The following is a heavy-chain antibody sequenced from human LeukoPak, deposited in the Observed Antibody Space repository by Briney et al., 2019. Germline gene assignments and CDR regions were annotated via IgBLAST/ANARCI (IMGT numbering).Heavy chain of an antibody. D-gene: IGHD6-19*01. J-gene: IGHJ4*02. CDR2: ISGDGGST. CDR3: ARESETSGWYDY. CDR1: GFFFDNYA. Sequence: AGGSLRLSCAAPGFFFDNYAIHWVRQAPGKGLEWVSLISGDGGSTFYADSVRGRFTISRDNTRESLSLQMSSLRSEDTALYYCARESETSGWYDYWGQGTLVTVSS. V-gene: IGHV3-43*02.